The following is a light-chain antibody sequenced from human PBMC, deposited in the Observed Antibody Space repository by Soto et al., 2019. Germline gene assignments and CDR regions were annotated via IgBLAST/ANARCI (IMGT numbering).Light chain of an antibody. J-gene: IGKJ4*01. Sequence: EIVLTQSPGTLSLSPGERATLSCRASQSVSSSYLAWYQQKPGQAPRLLIYGASSRATGIPDRFSGSGSGTDFTLTIRRLEPEDFAVYYCQQRGTWPRVTFGGGTKVEIK. CDR3: QQRGTWPRVT. CDR1: QSVSSSY. CDR2: GAS. V-gene: IGKV3-20*01.